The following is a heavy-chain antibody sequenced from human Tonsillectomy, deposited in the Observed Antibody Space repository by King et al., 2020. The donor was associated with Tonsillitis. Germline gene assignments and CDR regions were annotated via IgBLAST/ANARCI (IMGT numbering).Heavy chain of an antibody. D-gene: IGHD6-19*01. Sequence: QLVQSGGGVVQPGRSLRLSCAASGFTFSSYGMHWVRQAPGKGLEWVAFISYDGSDKDYADSVKGRFTISRDNSKNTLYLQMNSRRAVDTAVYYCAKDGEEIAVAGILKYYYYYYMDV. J-gene: IGHJ6*03. CDR2: ISYDGSDK. CDR1: GFTFSSYG. V-gene: IGHV3-30*18. CDR3: AKDGEEIAVAGILKYYYYYYMDV.